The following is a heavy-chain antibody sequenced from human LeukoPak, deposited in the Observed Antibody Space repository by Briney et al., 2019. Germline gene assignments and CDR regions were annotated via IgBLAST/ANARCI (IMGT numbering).Heavy chain of an antibody. CDR3: ARTRYCSGATCYSPELFDS. CDR2: IYHSGNT. CDR1: GYSISTGYH. V-gene: IGHV4-38-2*01. D-gene: IGHD2-15*01. J-gene: IGHJ4*01. Sequence: SETLSLTCAVSGYSISTGYHWGWIRQSPGTGREWIGSIYHSGNTYYNPSLKSRVTISVDTSMNQFSLKVTSVTAADTAVYYCARTRYCSGATCYSPELFDSWGHGTLVTVSS.